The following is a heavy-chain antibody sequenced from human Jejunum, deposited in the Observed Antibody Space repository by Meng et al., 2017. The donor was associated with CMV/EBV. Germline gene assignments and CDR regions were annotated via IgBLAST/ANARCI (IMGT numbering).Heavy chain of an antibody. J-gene: IGHJ6*02. CDR3: ARSGSAINGMDV. CDR1: AGTCSSYA. V-gene: IGHV1-69*10. D-gene: IGHD3-3*01. Sequence: ASAGTCSSYAISWVRQAPGQGLEWIRGIIPILGIANNAQKFQGRVTITADKSTSTAYMELSSLRSEDTAVYYGARSGSAINGMDVWGQGTTVTVSS. CDR2: IIPILGIA.